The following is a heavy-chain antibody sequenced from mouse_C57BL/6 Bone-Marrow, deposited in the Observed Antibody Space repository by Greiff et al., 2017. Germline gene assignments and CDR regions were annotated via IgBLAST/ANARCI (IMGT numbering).Heavy chain of an antibody. D-gene: IGHD1-1*01. Sequence: VQLQQPGAELVRPGSSVKLSCKASGYTFTSYWMHWVKQRPIQGLEWIGNIDPSDSETHYNQKFKDKATLTVDKSSSTAYMQLSSLTSEDSAVYYCARRGTTVSYWYFDVWGTGTTVTVSS. J-gene: IGHJ1*03. V-gene: IGHV1-52*01. CDR1: GYTFTSYW. CDR2: IDPSDSET. CDR3: ARRGTTVSYWYFDV.